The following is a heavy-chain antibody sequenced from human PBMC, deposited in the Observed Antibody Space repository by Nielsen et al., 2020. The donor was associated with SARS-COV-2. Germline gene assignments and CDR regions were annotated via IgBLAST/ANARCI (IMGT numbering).Heavy chain of an antibody. CDR3: AKVFPMVRGPWDY. CDR1: GFTFSSYG. J-gene: IGHJ4*02. Sequence: SCAASGFTFSSYGMSWVRQAPGKGLEWVSAISGSGGSTYYADSVKGRFTISRDNSKNTLYLQMNSLRAEDTAVYYCAKVFPMVRGPWDYWGQGTLVTVSS. CDR2: ISGSGGST. V-gene: IGHV3-23*01. D-gene: IGHD3-10*01.